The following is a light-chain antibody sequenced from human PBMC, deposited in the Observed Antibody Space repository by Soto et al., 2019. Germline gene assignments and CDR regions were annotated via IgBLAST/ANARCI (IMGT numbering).Light chain of an antibody. CDR3: YSYTSSSTVL. CDR1: SSDVGGYNY. CDR2: DVS. J-gene: IGLJ2*01. Sequence: QSALTQPASVSGSPGQSITISCTGISSDVGGYNYVSWYQQHPDKAPKLMIYDVSNRRSGVSNRFSGSKSGNTASLTISGLQAEYEADYYCYSYTSSSTVLFGGGTKVTVL. V-gene: IGLV2-14*01.